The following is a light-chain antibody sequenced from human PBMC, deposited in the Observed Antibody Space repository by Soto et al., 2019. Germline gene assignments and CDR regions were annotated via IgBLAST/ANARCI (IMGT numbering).Light chain of an antibody. CDR2: EGT. V-gene: IGLV2-23*01. CDR3: SSRAGSDFFVT. Sequence: QSVLTQPASVSGSPGQSITISCTGTSSDIGSYNLVSWYQQHPGKAPKLMIYEGTKRPSGVSNRFSGSRSGNTASLTISGLRAGGGAIFSCSSRAGSDFFVTFGGGTKLPVL. CDR1: SSDIGSYNL. J-gene: IGLJ2*01.